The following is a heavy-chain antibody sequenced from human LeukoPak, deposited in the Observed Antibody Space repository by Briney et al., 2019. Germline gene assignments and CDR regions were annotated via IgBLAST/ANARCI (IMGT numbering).Heavy chain of an antibody. V-gene: IGHV1-18*01. Sequence: ASVKLSCEPSGYTFTTYVVSTVPQAPGHQGEGLGWISAYNGNTNYAQKLQGRVTMTTDTSTSTAYIELRSLRSDDTAVCYCARAPLWGSGGSCYRDWGQGTLVTVTS. CDR2: ISAYNGNT. CDR3: ARAPLWGSGGSCYRD. D-gene: IGHD2-15*01. CDR1: GYTFTTYV. J-gene: IGHJ4*02.